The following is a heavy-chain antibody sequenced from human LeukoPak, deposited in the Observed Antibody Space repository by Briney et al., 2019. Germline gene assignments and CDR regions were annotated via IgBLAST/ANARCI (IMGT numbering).Heavy chain of an antibody. V-gene: IGHV3-30*02. CDR2: IRSDGSTK. CDR3: ANYDFWSGYSSYYMDV. J-gene: IGHJ6*03. D-gene: IGHD3-3*01. Sequence: GGSLRLSCAASGFSFTSYGMHWVRQAPGKGLEWVAFIRSDGSTKYYADSVKGRFTISRDNSKNTLYLQMNSLRVEDTAVYYCANYDFWSGYSSYYMDVWGKGTTVTVSS. CDR1: GFSFTSYG.